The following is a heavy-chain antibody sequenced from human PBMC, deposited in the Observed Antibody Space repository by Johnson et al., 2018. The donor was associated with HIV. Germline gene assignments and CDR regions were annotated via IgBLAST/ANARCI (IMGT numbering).Heavy chain of an antibody. CDR2: ISSSGTTI. D-gene: IGHD3-16*02. V-gene: IGHV3-11*04. CDR3: ARDSYDYVWGSYRHDAFDI. J-gene: IGHJ3*02. Sequence: QVQLVESGGGLVKPGGSLRLSCAASGFSVSDSYMSWVRQAPGKGLEWISYISSSGTTIYYADSVKGRFTISRDNAKNSLYLQMNSLRAEDTAVYYCARDSYDYVWGSYRHDAFDIWGQGTMVTVSS. CDR1: GFSVSDSY.